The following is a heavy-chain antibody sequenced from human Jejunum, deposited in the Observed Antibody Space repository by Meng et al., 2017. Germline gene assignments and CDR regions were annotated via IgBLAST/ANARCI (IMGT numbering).Heavy chain of an antibody. CDR3: ARGGYYSFDY. V-gene: IGHV4-4*02. CDR2: IYHSGST. J-gene: IGHJ4*02. Sequence: VLVKGSGPGLVNPWETLSLTCAVSGGSISSVYCGTWVRQSPGKGLEWIGEIYHSGSTNYNPSLKSRVTISVDKSKNQFSLKLTSVTAADTAVYYCARGGYYSFDYWGQGTLVTVSS. D-gene: IGHD5-18*01. CDR1: GGSISSVYC.